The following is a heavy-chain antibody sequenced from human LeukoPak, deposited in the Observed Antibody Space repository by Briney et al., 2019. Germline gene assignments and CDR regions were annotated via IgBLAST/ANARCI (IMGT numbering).Heavy chain of an antibody. CDR2: ISAYNGKT. Sequence: ASVKVSCKASGYTFTSYGISWVRQAPGQGLEWMGWISAYNGKTNYAQKLQGRVTMTTDTSTSTAYMELRRLRSDDAAVYYCARDLGYYDSSGYYPWYFDYWGQGTLVTVSS. V-gene: IGHV1-18*01. CDR1: GYTFTSYG. CDR3: ARDLGYYDSSGYYPWYFDY. J-gene: IGHJ4*02. D-gene: IGHD3-22*01.